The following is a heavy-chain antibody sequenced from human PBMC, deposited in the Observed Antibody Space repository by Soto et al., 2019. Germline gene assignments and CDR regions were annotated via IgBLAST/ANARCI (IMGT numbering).Heavy chain of an antibody. CDR2: IFYDGST. J-gene: IGHJ5*02. Sequence: SETLSLTCAVSGYSITNSNWWGWIRQPPGKGLEWIGFIFYDGSTYYSPSLKSRITMSVDTSKNQFSLNLSFVTAVDTAIYYCARGSDRGTSFSIWFDPWGQGALVT. CDR1: GYSITNSNW. V-gene: IGHV4-28*03. D-gene: IGHD3-10*01. CDR3: ARGSDRGTSFSIWFDP.